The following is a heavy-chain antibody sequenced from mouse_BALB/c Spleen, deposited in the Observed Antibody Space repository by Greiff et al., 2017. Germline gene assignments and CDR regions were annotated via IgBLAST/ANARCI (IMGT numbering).Heavy chain of an antibody. J-gene: IGHJ4*01. CDR2: ISSGGSYT. V-gene: IGHV5-6-4*01. Sequence: EVMLVESGGGLVKPGGSLKLSCAASGFTFSSYTMSWVRQTPEKRLEWVATISSGGSYTYYPDSVKGRFTISRDNAKNTLYLQMSSLKSEDTAMYYCTRAWNDGYPYYAMDYWGQGTSVTVSS. CDR3: TRAWNDGYPYYAMDY. D-gene: IGHD2-3*01. CDR1: GFTFSSYT.